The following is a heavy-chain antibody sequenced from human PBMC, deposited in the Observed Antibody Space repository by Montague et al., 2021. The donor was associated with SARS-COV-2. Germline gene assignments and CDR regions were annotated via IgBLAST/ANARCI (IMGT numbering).Heavy chain of an antibody. CDR2: VYYSGNT. V-gene: IGHV4-39*01. CDR1: GGSITGSSYY. CDR3: ARREYCYGWDD. J-gene: IGHJ4*02. Sequence: SETLSLTCTVTGGSITGSSYYWGWIRQPPGKGLEWIASVYYSGNTYYSPSLKSRLTISVDTSKNQFSLKLNSVTAADTALYYCARREYCYGWDDWGQGTLVTVSS. D-gene: IGHD2/OR15-2a*01.